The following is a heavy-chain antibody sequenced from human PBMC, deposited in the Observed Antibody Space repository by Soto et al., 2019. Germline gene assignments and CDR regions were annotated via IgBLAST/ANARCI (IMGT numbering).Heavy chain of an antibody. Sequence: QVQLVQSGAEEKKPGASVKVSCKASGYTFTSYAMHWVRQAPGQRLEWMGWINAGNGNTKYSQKFQGRVTITRDTSASTANIELSSLRSEDTAVYYCARASGWYVSDYWGQGTLVTVSS. CDR2: INAGNGNT. V-gene: IGHV1-3*05. J-gene: IGHJ4*02. D-gene: IGHD6-19*01. CDR3: ARASGWYVSDY. CDR1: GYTFTSYA.